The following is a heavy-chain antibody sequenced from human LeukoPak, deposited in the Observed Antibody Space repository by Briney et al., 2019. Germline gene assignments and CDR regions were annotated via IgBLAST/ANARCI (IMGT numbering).Heavy chain of an antibody. V-gene: IGHV3-23*01. CDR1: GFTLTSYA. CDR2: INGSGGRT. CDR3: ARDRGYSTFDY. J-gene: IGHJ4*02. Sequence: GGSLRLSCAASGFTLTSYAMYWVRQAPGKGLEWVSGINGSGGRTYYADSVKGRFTISRDISKNTLYLQMNSLRVEDTAVYYCARDRGYSTFDYWGQGTLVTVSS. D-gene: IGHD4-23*01.